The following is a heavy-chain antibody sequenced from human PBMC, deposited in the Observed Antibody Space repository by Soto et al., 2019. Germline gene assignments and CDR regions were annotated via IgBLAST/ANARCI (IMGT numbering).Heavy chain of an antibody. CDR3: ARDIRQHYYDSSGYYSFGYFDL. D-gene: IGHD3-22*01. Sequence: QVQLQESGPGLVKPSQTLSLTCTVSGGSISIGGYYWSWIRQHTGKGLEWIGNIHYSGSTYYNPSLKSRVTISVDTSKHQFSLKLSSVTSADTAVYYCARDIRQHYYDSSGYYSFGYFDLWGRGTLVTVSS. J-gene: IGHJ2*01. CDR2: IHYSGST. V-gene: IGHV4-31*03. CDR1: GGSISIGGYY.